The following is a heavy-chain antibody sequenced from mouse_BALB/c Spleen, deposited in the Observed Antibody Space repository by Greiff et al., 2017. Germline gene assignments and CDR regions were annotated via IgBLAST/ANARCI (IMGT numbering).Heavy chain of an antibody. D-gene: IGHD2-14*01. CDR2: IRNKANGYTT. V-gene: IGHV7-3*02. J-gene: IGHJ4*01. CDR3: ARDGYRDYAMDY. Sequence: EVKLMESGGGLVQPGGSLRLSCATSGFTFTDYYMSWVRQPPGKALEWLGFIRNKANGYTTEYSASVKGRFTISRDNSQSILYLQMNTLRAEDSATYYCARDGYRDYAMDYWGQGTSVTVSS. CDR1: GFTFTDYY.